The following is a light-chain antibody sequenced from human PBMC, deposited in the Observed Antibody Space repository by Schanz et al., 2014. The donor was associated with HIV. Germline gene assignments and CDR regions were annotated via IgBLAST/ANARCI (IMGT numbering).Light chain of an antibody. CDR3: QQNKTSHLT. J-gene: IGKJ4*02. Sequence: DIKMTQSPSSGSASVGDRVTITCRASQGISTWLAWYQQKPGKVPKLLIYVASTLKSGVPSRFSGSGSGTDFTLTISSLQPDDFATYYCQQNKTSHLTFGQGTRLEIK. V-gene: IGKV1-12*01. CDR1: QGISTW. CDR2: VAS.